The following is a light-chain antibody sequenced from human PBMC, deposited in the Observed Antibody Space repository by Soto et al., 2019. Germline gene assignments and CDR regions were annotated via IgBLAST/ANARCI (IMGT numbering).Light chain of an antibody. Sequence: EVLLTQSPATLSFTPGESATLSCRASQPINTYLGWYQQKSGQSPRLLIYDASNRAADIPARFSASGFGTDSTLPISSLKPEDFGTYYCHHRSNWPPEDTFGQGTKLEI. CDR3: HHRSNWPPEDT. CDR2: DAS. J-gene: IGKJ2*01. CDR1: QPINTY. V-gene: IGKV3-11*01.